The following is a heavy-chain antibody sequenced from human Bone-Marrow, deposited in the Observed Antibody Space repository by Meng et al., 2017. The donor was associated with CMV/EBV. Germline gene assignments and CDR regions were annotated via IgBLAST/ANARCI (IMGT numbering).Heavy chain of an antibody. Sequence: GESLKISCAASGFNLRTYWMTWIRQAPGKGLEWVASIKQDGSEKNFADSVRGRFTISRDNANNSLYLQMNSLRAEDTAVYYCTTDQIYYDFWSDYYVGADYWGQGTLVTVSS. J-gene: IGHJ4*02. CDR2: IKQDGSEK. CDR1: GFNLRTYW. V-gene: IGHV3-7*01. CDR3: TTDQIYYDFWSDYYVGADY. D-gene: IGHD3-3*01.